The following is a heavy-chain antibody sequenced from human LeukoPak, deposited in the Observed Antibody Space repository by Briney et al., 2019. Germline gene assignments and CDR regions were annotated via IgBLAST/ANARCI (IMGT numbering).Heavy chain of an antibody. V-gene: IGHV1-18*01. CDR1: GYTFTSYG. Sequence: VASVKVSCKASGYTFTSYGISWVRQAPGQGLEWMGWISAYNGNTNYAQKLQGRVTMTTDTSTSTAYMELRSLRPDDTAVYYCARAPVVVITTAPFQHWGQGTLVTVSS. CDR3: ARAPVVVITTAPFQH. CDR2: ISAYNGNT. D-gene: IGHD3-22*01. J-gene: IGHJ1*01.